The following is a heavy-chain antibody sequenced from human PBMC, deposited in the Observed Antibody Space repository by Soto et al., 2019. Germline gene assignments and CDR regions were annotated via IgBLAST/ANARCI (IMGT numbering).Heavy chain of an antibody. V-gene: IGHV4-39*01. D-gene: IGHD1-26*01. CDR3: ARQQWEVTGTGAHDH. CDR1: GASINSRDYY. CDR2: IFYSGTT. Sequence: TSETLSLTCTSSGASINSRDYYWAWLRQSPGKGLEWIGSIFYSGTTYYNPSLKSRVTVSVDRSKNQFSLKLTSVTAADTAIFYCARQQWEVTGTGAHDHWVQGTLVTVSS. J-gene: IGHJ5*02.